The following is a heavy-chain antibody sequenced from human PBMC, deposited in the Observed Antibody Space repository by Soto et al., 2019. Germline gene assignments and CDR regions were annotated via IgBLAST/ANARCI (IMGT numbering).Heavy chain of an antibody. CDR3: AKTRLEWLSEEAFDS. Sequence: QVQLVESGGGVVQPGRSLRLSCAASGFTFSTYGMHWVRQAPGKGLEWVAVISYDGSNKFYVDSVKGRFTVSRDNSKTTLYLQMNSLTADDMALYYCAKTRLEWLSEEAFDSWGQGTMGTVSS. J-gene: IGHJ3*02. V-gene: IGHV3-30*18. CDR1: GFTFSTYG. D-gene: IGHD3-3*01. CDR2: ISYDGSNK.